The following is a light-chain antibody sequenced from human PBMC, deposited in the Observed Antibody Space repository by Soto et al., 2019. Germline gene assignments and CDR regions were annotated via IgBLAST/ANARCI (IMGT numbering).Light chain of an antibody. CDR1: QSISTW. J-gene: IGKJ1*01. CDR3: QQYNDYSWT. CDR2: KAS. V-gene: IGKV1-5*03. Sequence: DIQMTQSPSTLSASVGDRVTITCRASQSISTWLAWYQQKPGKAPNLLIYKASTLESGVPSRFSGSGSGTEFPLTISSLQPDDFATYYCQQYNDYSWTFGQGTKVEIK.